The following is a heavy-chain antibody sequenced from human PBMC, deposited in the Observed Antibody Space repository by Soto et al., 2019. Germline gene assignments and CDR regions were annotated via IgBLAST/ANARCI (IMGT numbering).Heavy chain of an antibody. D-gene: IGHD5-18*01. Sequence: GGSLRLSCAASGFTFSSYAMSWVRQAPGKGLEWVSAISGSGGSTYYADSVKGRFTISRDNSKNTLYLQMNSLRAEDTAVYYCAKDPGYSYGYPYYYYMDVWGKGTTVTVSS. CDR2: ISGSGGST. CDR1: GFTFSSYA. V-gene: IGHV3-23*01. CDR3: AKDPGYSYGYPYYYYMDV. J-gene: IGHJ6*03.